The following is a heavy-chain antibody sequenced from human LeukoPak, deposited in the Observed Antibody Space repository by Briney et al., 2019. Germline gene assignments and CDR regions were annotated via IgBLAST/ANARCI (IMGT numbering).Heavy chain of an antibody. D-gene: IGHD6-13*01. CDR3: AKQSAGSAAWYSLHYDF. Sequence: GSLRLSCAASGFTLSSYAMTWVRQAPGRGLEWVSSVDGGGDGTYYADSVKGRFTISRDNSKDTLFLQMNGLRAEDTAVYFCAKQSAGSAAWYSLHYDFWGQGTLVTVSS. CDR1: GFTLSSYA. V-gene: IGHV3-23*01. CDR2: VDGGGDGT. J-gene: IGHJ4*02.